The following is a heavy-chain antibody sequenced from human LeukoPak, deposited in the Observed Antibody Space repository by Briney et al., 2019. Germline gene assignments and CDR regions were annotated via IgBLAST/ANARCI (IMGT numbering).Heavy chain of an antibody. CDR3: ARDFAPRPGPEYYFDS. Sequence: GASVKVSCKASGYTFTNYYLHWLRQAPGQGLEWMGIINPGGGSTNYAQNFQGRVSMTTDMSTTTVYMELSHLRSEDTALYYCARDFAPRPGPEYYFDSWGQGTLVTVSS. V-gene: IGHV1-46*01. CDR2: INPGGGST. J-gene: IGHJ4*02. D-gene: IGHD6-6*01. CDR1: GYTFTNYY.